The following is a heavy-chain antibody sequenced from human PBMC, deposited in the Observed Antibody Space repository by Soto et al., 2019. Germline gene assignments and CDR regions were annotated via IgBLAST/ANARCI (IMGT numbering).Heavy chain of an antibody. CDR1: GYTFTSYG. CDR3: ARDDYDILTGYLYYYGMDV. CDR2: ISAYNGNT. V-gene: IGHV1-18*01. Sequence: GASVKVSCKASGYTFTSYGISWVRQAPGQGLEWMGWISAYNGNTNYAQKLQGRVTMTTDTSTSTAYMELRSLRSDDTAVYYCARDDYDILTGYLYYYGMDVWGQGTTVTSP. D-gene: IGHD3-9*01. J-gene: IGHJ6*02.